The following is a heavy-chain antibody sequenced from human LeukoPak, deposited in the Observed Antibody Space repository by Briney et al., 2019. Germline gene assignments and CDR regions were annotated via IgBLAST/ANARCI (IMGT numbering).Heavy chain of an antibody. D-gene: IGHD3-10*01. CDR1: GFTFSTYW. Sequence: PGGSLRLSCAASGFTFSTYWMHWVRQAPGKGLVWVSRINSDGSSTSYADSVKGRFTISRDNAKSTLYLQMNSLRAEDTAVYYCARHLLWFGKWFDPWGQGTLVTVSS. V-gene: IGHV3-74*01. CDR3: ARHLLWFGKWFDP. CDR2: INSDGSST. J-gene: IGHJ5*02.